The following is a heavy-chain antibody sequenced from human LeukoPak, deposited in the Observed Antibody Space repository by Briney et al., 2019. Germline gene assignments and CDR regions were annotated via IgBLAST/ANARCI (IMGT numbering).Heavy chain of an antibody. V-gene: IGHV3-11*01. CDR2: ISSSGSTI. CDR1: GFTFSDYY. Sequence: KTGGSLRLSCAASGFTFSDYYMSWIRQAPGKGLEWVSYISSSGSTIYYADSVKGRFTISRDNAKNSLYLQMNSLRAEDTAVYYCARVPLSAFWLLDYWGQGTLVTVSS. D-gene: IGHD3-9*01. J-gene: IGHJ4*02. CDR3: ARVPLSAFWLLDY.